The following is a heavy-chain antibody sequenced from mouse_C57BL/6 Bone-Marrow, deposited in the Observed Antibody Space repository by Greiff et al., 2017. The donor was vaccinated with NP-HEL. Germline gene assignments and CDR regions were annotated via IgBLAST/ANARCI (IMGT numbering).Heavy chain of an antibody. CDR3: AREGYYGSSLGY. J-gene: IGHJ2*01. Sequence: VQLQQSGAELARPGASVKLSCKASGYTFTSYGISWVKQRTGQGLEWIGEIYPRSGNTYYNEKFKGKATLTADKSSSTAYMELRSLTSEDSAVYFCAREGYYGSSLGYWGQGTTLTVSS. CDR1: GYTFTSYG. D-gene: IGHD1-1*01. V-gene: IGHV1-81*01. CDR2: IYPRSGNT.